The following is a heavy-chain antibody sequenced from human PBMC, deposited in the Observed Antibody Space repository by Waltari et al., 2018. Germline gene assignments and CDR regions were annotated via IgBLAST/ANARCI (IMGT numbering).Heavy chain of an antibody. J-gene: IGHJ4*02. V-gene: IGHV4-61*09. CDR3: ARGRGYSSSFDY. CDR2: IYTSGST. Sequence: QVQLQESGPGLVKPSQTLSLTCPVSGGSLSSGSYYWSWIRQPAGKGLEWIGYIYTSGSTNYNPSLKSRVTISVDTSKNQFSLKLSSVTAADTAVYYCARGRGYSSSFDYWGQGTLVTVSS. CDR1: GGSLSSGSYY. D-gene: IGHD6-13*01.